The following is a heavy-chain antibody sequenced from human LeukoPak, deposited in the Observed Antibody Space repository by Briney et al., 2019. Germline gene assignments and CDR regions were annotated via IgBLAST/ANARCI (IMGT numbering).Heavy chain of an antibody. D-gene: IGHD4-23*01. CDR2: LSSDANHE. CDR3: ARDRAGRWFEYFFDY. CDR1: GFTFNTYG. J-gene: IGHJ4*02. V-gene: IGHV3-30*03. Sequence: GGSLRLSCAASGFTFNTYGMHWVRQTPGKGLQWVAILSSDANHEYYADSVKGRFTISRDNSKNTLYLQMNSLRTEDTAVYYCARDRAGRWFEYFFDYWGRGTLVTVSS.